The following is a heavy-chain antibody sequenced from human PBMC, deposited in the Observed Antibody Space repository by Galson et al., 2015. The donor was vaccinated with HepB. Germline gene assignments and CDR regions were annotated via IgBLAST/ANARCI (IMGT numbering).Heavy chain of an antibody. CDR1: GFTFSSYA. Sequence: SLRLSCAASGFTFSSYAMHWVRQAPGKGLEWVAVISYDGSNKYYADSVKGRFTISRDNSKNTLYLQMNSLRAEDTAVYYCANARNIAVAGTYPVYWGQGTLVTVSS. CDR3: ANARNIAVAGTYPVY. J-gene: IGHJ4*02. D-gene: IGHD6-19*01. V-gene: IGHV3-30-3*01. CDR2: ISYDGSNK.